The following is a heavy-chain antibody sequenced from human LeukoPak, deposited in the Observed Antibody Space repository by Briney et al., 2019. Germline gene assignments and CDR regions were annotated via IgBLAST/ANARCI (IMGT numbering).Heavy chain of an antibody. CDR1: GFTFSDYY. J-gene: IGHJ3*02. V-gene: IGHV3-11*06. D-gene: IGHD6-19*01. CDR3: ARIYSSGRGNDALDI. Sequence: GGSLRLSCAASGFTFSDYYMSWIRQAPGKGLEWVSYISSSSSYTNYADSVKGRFTISRDNAKNSLYLQMNSLRAEDTAVYYCARIYSSGRGNDALDIWGQGTMVSVSS. CDR2: ISSSSSYT.